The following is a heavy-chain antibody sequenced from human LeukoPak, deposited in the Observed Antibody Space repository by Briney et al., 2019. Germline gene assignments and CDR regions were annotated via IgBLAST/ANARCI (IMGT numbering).Heavy chain of an antibody. J-gene: IGHJ4*02. CDR2: ISSSGSTI. CDR3: ARTEIPVAEDYFDY. Sequence: GGSLRLSCAASGFTFSSYEMNWVRQAPGKGLEWVSYISSSGSTIYYADSVKGRFTISRDNAKNSLYLQMNSLRAEDTAVYYCARTEIPVAEDYFDYWGQGTLVTVSS. CDR1: GFTFSSYE. D-gene: IGHD6-19*01. V-gene: IGHV3-48*03.